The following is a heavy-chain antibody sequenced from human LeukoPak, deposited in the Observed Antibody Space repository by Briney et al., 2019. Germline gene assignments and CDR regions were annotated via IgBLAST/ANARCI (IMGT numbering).Heavy chain of an antibody. D-gene: IGHD3-22*01. Sequence: GGSLRLSCAASGFTFDDYAMHWVRQAPGKGLEWVSGISWNSGNIDYADSVKGRFTVSRDNAKNSLYLQMNSLRGDHTAFYYCAKDMAPSITMIVTAFDYWGQGTLVTVSS. CDR3: AKDMAPSITMIVTAFDY. CDR1: GFTFDDYA. V-gene: IGHV3-9*01. J-gene: IGHJ4*02. CDR2: ISWNSGNI.